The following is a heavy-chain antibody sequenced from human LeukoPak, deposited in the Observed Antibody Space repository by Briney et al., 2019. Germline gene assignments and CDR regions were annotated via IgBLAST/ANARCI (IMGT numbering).Heavy chain of an antibody. CDR3: AREGRLSY. J-gene: IGHJ4*02. CDR2: IKQNGSEK. V-gene: IGHV3-7*05. Sequence: GGSLRLSCAASGFTFTTYWMTWVRQAPREGLEWVANIKQNGSEKYYVDSVKGRFTISRDNAKNSLYLQMNSLRAEDTAVYYCAREGRLSYWGQGTLVTVSS. CDR1: GFTFTTYW.